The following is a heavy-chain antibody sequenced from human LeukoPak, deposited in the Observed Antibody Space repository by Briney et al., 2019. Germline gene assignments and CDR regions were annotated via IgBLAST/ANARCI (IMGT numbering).Heavy chain of an antibody. V-gene: IGHV1-69*01. CDR1: GGTFSSYA. D-gene: IGHD2-2*01. J-gene: IGHJ4*02. Sequence: ASVKVSCKASGGTFSSYAISWVRQAPGQGLEWMGGIIPIFGTANYAQKFQGGVTITADESTSTAYMELSSLRSEDTAVYYCAREYCSSTSCYNPFDYWGQGTLVTVSS. CDR2: IIPIFGTA. CDR3: AREYCSSTSCYNPFDY.